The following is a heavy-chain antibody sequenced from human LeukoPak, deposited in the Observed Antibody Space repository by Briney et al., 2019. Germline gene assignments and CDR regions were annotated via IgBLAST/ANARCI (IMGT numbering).Heavy chain of an antibody. D-gene: IGHD3-10*01. CDR3: ARASMVRGARYFDL. CDR1: GGSISSGGYS. CDR2: IYHSGST. V-gene: IGHV4-30-2*01. J-gene: IGHJ2*01. Sequence: PSQTLSLTCAVSGGSISSGGYSWSWIRQPPGKGLEWIGYIYHSGSTYYNPSLKSRVTISVDRSKNQFSLKLSSVTAADTAVYSCARASMVRGARYFDLWGRGTLVTVSS.